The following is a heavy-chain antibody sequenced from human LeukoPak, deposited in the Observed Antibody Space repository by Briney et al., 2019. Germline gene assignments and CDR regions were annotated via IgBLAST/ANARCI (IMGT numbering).Heavy chain of an antibody. J-gene: IGHJ6*02. CDR3: ASGPRYCSSTSCYKVYYGMDV. CDR2: INPSGGST. D-gene: IGHD2-2*02. Sequence: ASVKVSCKASGYTFTSYYMHWVRQAPGQGLEWMGIINPSGGSTSYAQKFQGRVTMTRDTSTSTVYMELSSLRSEDTAVYYCASGPRYCSSTSCYKVYYGMDVWGQGTTVTVSS. CDR1: GYTFTSYY. V-gene: IGHV1-46*01.